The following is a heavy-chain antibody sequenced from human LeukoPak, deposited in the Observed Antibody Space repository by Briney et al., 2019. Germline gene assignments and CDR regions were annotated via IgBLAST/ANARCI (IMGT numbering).Heavy chain of an antibody. J-gene: IGHJ4*02. D-gene: IGHD3-10*01. CDR3: ARRGFVRRVFLGELSSNIAAFDY. V-gene: IGHV4-34*01. CDR1: GGSFSGYY. CDR2: INHSGST. Sequence: SETLSLTCAVYGGSFSGYYWSWIRQPPGKGLEWIGEINHSGSTNYNPSLKSRVTISVDTSKNQFSLKLSSVTAADTAVYYCARRGFVRRVFLGELSSNIAAFDYWGQGTLVTVSS.